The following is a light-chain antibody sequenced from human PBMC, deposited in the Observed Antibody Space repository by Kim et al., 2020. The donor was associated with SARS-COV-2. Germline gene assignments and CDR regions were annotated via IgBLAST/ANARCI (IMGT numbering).Light chain of an antibody. V-gene: IGLV2-11*01. CDR2: DVT. CDR3: CSYAGSNTLV. Sequence: GQAVTLSCTGTSSDVGGYNYVSWYHQHPGKVPKLMIYDVTNRPSGVPDRFSGSKSGNTASLTISGLQPEDEADYYCCSYAGSNTLVFGGGTQLTVL. CDR1: SSDVGGYNY. J-gene: IGLJ2*01.